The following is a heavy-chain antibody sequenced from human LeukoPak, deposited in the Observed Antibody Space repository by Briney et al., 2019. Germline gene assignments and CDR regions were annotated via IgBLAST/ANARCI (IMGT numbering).Heavy chain of an antibody. D-gene: IGHD1-14*01. J-gene: IGHJ4*02. Sequence: PGGSLRLSCAASGFTFNTYAMHWVRQAPGKGLEWVAVISSDGNNQFSADSVKGRFTISRDNSKNTLYLQTNSLRPEDTAVYYCAKRRKPGAITEGIDYWGQGTLVTVSS. CDR1: GFTFNTYA. CDR2: ISSDGNNQ. CDR3: AKRRKPGAITEGIDY. V-gene: IGHV3-30*18.